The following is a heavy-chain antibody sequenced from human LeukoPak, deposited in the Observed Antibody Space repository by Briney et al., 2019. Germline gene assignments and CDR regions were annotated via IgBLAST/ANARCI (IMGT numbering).Heavy chain of an antibody. D-gene: IGHD3-22*01. CDR1: GGSISSYY. Sequence: PSETLSLTCTVSGGSISSYYWSWIRQPPGKGLEWIGYIYYSGSTNYNPSLKSRVTISVDTSKNQFSLKLSSVTAADTAVYYCARDLPYYYDSSGYSPGAFDIWGQGTMVTVSS. V-gene: IGHV4-59*01. J-gene: IGHJ3*02. CDR2: IYYSGST. CDR3: ARDLPYYYDSSGYSPGAFDI.